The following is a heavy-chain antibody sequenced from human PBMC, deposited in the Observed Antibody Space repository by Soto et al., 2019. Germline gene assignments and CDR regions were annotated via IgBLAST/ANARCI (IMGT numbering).Heavy chain of an antibody. D-gene: IGHD6-13*01. Sequence: QVQLVESGGGVVQPGRSLTVSCAASGISISTYAMHWVRQAPGKGLEWVAVISQDGSVKYYADSVKGRFTISRDNPMNTLFLQMNSLGADDTAVYYCAGRQQNYYYYGMDVWGQGTTVTVSS. CDR2: ISQDGSVK. CDR1: GISISTYA. V-gene: IGHV3-30*03. J-gene: IGHJ6*02. CDR3: AGRQQNYYYYGMDV.